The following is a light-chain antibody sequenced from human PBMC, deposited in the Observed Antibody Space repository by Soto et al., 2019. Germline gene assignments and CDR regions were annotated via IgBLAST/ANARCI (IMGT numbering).Light chain of an antibody. V-gene: IGKV3-20*01. Sequence: ETVLTQSPGTLSLSPGERATLSCRASQSVSSSYLAWYQQKPDQAPRLLIYGASTRATGIPDRFSGSGSGTDFTLTISRLEPEDFAVYYCQQYGSSPPSWTFGQGTKVEIK. CDR3: QQYGSSPPSWT. J-gene: IGKJ1*01. CDR2: GAS. CDR1: QSVSSSY.